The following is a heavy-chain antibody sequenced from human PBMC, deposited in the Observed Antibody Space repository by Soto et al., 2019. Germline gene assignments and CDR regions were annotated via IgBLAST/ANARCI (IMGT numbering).Heavy chain of an antibody. J-gene: IGHJ6*02. V-gene: IGHV6-1*01. D-gene: IGHD6-19*01. CDR2: TYYTSKWYN. CDR3: AKVYSSGWSFYYGTDV. CDR1: GDSVSSNSAI. Sequence: QVQLQQSGPGLVKPSQTLSLTCAISGDSVSSNSAIWNWFRQSPSRGLEWLGRTYYTSKWYNDYAVSVRSRISINPDTSKNQVSLQLNSETPEDTAVYYCAKVYSSGWSFYYGTDVWGQGTTVTVSS.